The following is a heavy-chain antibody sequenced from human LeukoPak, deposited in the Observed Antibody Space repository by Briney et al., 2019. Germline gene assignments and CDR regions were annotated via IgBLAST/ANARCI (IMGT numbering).Heavy chain of an antibody. CDR2: IRYDGSNK. V-gene: IGHV3-30*02. D-gene: IGHD2-2*01. J-gene: IGHJ4*02. CDR3: ATASPDVVVPAAIRY. Sequence: GGSLRLSCAASGFTFSSYGMHWVRQAPGKGLEWVAFIRYDGSNKYYADSVKGRFTISRDNSKNTLYLQMNSLRAEDTAVYYCATASPDVVVPAAIRYWGQGTLVTVSP. CDR1: GFTFSSYG.